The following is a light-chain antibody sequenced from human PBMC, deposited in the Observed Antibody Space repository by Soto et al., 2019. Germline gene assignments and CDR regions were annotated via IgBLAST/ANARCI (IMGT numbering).Light chain of an antibody. CDR1: QSVSVSY. Sequence: EIVLTQSPGTLSLSPGERATLSCRTSQSVSVSYIAWYQQKPGQAPRLLIYGASNRATGIPDRFSGSGSGTDFTLTISRLEPEDFAVYYCQQRSNWLTFGGGTKVDIK. J-gene: IGKJ4*01. V-gene: IGKV3D-20*02. CDR2: GAS. CDR3: QQRSNWLT.